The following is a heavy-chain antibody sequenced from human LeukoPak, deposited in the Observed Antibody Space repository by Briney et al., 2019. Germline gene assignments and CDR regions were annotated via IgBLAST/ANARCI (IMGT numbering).Heavy chain of an antibody. J-gene: IGHJ4*02. CDR2: IYYSGST. CDR3: ARGSSGWLFDY. CDR1: GFSVSNDY. D-gene: IGHD6-19*01. Sequence: LRLSCAASGFSVSNDYMIWVRQHPGKGLEWIGYIYYSGSTYYNPSLRSRVTISVDTSKNQFSLKLSSVTAADTAVYYCARGSSGWLFDYWGQGTLVTVSS. V-gene: IGHV4-31*02.